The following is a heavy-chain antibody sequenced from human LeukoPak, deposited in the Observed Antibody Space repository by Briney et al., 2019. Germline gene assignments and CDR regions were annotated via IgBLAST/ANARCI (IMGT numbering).Heavy chain of an antibody. J-gene: IGHJ4*02. CDR1: GFTFSDYY. Sequence: GGSLRLSCAASGFTFSDYYMSWIRQAPGKGLEWVSYISSGSTIYYADSVKGRFTISRDNAKNSLYLQMNSLRAEDTAVYYCARDPSFDILTGYDYWGQGTLVTVSS. D-gene: IGHD3-9*01. V-gene: IGHV3-11*04. CDR2: ISSGSTI. CDR3: ARDPSFDILTGYDY.